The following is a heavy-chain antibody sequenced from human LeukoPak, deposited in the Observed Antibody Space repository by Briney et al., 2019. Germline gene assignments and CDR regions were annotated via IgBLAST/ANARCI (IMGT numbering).Heavy chain of an antibody. D-gene: IGHD2-2*01. CDR2: IRYDGSNK. CDR1: GFTFSSYG. J-gene: IGHJ1*01. Sequence: GGSLRLSCAASGFTFSSYGMHWVRQAPGKGLEWVAFIRYDGSNKYYADSVKGRFTISRDNSKNTLYLQMNSLRAEDTAVYYCAKDVVPAAIFHFQHWGQGTLVTVSS. CDR3: AKDVVPAAIFHFQH. V-gene: IGHV3-30*02.